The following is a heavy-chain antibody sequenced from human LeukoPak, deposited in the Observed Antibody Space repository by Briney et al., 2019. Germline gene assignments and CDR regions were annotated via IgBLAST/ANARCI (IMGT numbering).Heavy chain of an antibody. CDR1: GGSFSGYY. CDR3: ARRDYDILTGYYWFDP. V-gene: IGHV4-34*01. J-gene: IGHJ5*02. Sequence: PSEPLSLTCAVYGGSFSGYYWSWIRQPPGKGLEWIGEINHSGSTNYNPSLKSRVTISIDTSKNQFSLKLSSVTAADTAVYYCARRDYDILTGYYWFDPRGQGTLVTVSS. CDR2: INHSGST. D-gene: IGHD3-9*01.